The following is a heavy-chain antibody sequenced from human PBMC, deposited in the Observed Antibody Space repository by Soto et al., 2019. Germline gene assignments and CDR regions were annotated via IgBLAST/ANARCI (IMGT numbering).Heavy chain of an antibody. Sequence: QVQLVESGGGVVQAGRSLRLSCAASGLTFRNYGMHWVRQAPGKGLEWVAIIWHDGSQKYYDDSVKGRFRISRDNSKNTLYLQMTSPRAEDTAVYYCASWLEPSSYYGMDAGGQGTTVTVSS. V-gene: IGHV3-33*01. D-gene: IGHD1-1*01. CDR3: ASWLEPSSYYGMDA. J-gene: IGHJ6*02. CDR2: IWHDGSQK. CDR1: GLTFRNYG.